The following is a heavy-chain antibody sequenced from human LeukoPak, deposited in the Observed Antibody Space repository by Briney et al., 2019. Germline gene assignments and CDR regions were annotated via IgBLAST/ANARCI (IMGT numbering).Heavy chain of an antibody. CDR1: GYTFTSYG. D-gene: IGHD6-19*01. J-gene: IGHJ5*02. Sequence: ASVKVSCKASGYTFTSYGISWVRQAPGQGLEWMGWISAYNGNTNYAQKLQGRVTMTTDTSTSTAYMELRSLRSDDTAVYYCARDRNGAAVAGTGGNWFDPWGQGTLVTVSS. CDR3: ARDRNGAAVAGTGGNWFDP. CDR2: ISAYNGNT. V-gene: IGHV1-18*01.